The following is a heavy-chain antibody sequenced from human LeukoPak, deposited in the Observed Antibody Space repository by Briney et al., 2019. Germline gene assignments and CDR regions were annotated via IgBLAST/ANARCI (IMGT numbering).Heavy chain of an antibody. CDR1: GGSISSYY. V-gene: IGHV4-59*01. CDR3: AGSGYSSSWYDNYYYYYYMDV. D-gene: IGHD6-13*01. J-gene: IGHJ6*03. Sequence: SETLSLTCTVSGGSISSYYWSWIRQPPGKGLEWIGYIYYSVSTNYNPSLKSRVTISVDTSKNQFSLKLSSVTAADTAVYYCAGSGYSSSWYDNYYYYYYMDVWGKGTTVTVSS. CDR2: IYYSVST.